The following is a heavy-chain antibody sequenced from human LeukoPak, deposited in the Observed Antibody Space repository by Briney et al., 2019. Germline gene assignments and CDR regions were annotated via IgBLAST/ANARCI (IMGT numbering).Heavy chain of an antibody. J-gene: IGHJ4*02. CDR1: GGSFSGYY. CDR2: INHSGST. CDR3: ARRFFWSGPSDYFDY. Sequence: SETLSLTCTLSGGSFSGYYWSWIRQPPGKGLEWIGEINHSGSTNYNPSLKSRVTISVDTSKNQFSLKLSSVTAADTAVYYCARRFFWSGPSDYFDYWGQGTLVTVSS. V-gene: IGHV4-34*01. D-gene: IGHD3-3*01.